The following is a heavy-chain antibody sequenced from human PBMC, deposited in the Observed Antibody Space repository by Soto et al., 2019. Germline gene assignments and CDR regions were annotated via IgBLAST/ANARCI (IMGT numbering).Heavy chain of an antibody. CDR2: ISAGGGTT. V-gene: IGHV3-23*01. CDR3: ATLYHDFWSGHPNYFDY. J-gene: IGHJ4*02. D-gene: IGHD3-3*01. CDR1: GFTFSTDA. Sequence: EVLLLESGGGLVQPGGSLRLSCAASGFTFSTDAMSWVRQAPGKGLEWVSTISAGGGTTSYADSVKGRFIISRDNYKNTLYLQMNRLRAEDTAVYYCATLYHDFWSGHPNYFDYWGQGTRVTVSS.